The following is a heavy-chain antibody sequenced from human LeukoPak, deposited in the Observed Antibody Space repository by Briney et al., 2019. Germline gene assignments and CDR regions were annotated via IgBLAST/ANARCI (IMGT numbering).Heavy chain of an antibody. V-gene: IGHV3-23*01. Sequence: ETLSLTCTVSGGSITGYYWSWIRQPPGKGLEWVSAITRSGTNTFYRDSVKGRFTVSRDNSKNTIFLQMNTLRADDTAVYFCATDPATVGVTTRDYWGQGTPVTVSS. CDR2: ITRSGTNT. D-gene: IGHD1-26*01. CDR3: ATDPATVGVTTRDY. CDR1: GGSITGYY. J-gene: IGHJ4*02.